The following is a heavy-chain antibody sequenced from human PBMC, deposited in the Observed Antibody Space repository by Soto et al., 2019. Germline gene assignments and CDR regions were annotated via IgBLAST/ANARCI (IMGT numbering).Heavy chain of an antibody. D-gene: IGHD3-3*01. CDR2: INGGGGTT. CDR3: AKDVDFWSGYYYFEN. J-gene: IGHJ4*02. CDR1: GFSFSGYT. V-gene: IGHV3-23*01. Sequence: GGSLRLSCAASGFSFSGYTMNWVRQAQGKGLEWISGINGGGGTTYYADSVKGRFTISRDDSKNILYLQMNSPRAEDTAIYYCAKDVDFWSGYYYFENWGQGALVTVSS.